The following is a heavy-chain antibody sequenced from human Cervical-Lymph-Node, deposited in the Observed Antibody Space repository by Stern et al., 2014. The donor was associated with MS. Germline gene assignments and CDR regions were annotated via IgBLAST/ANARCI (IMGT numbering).Heavy chain of an antibody. CDR2: ISYDGSNK. CDR1: GFTFSSYG. CDR3: AKDGDYYDPRGGAFDI. D-gene: IGHD3-22*01. V-gene: IGHV3-30*18. J-gene: IGHJ3*02. Sequence: VQLVGSGGGGVQPGRSLRLSCAASGFTFSSYGMHWVRQAPGKGLEWVAVISYDGSNKYYADSVKGRFTISRDNSKNTLYLQMNSLRAEDTAVYYCAKDGDYYDPRGGAFDIWGQGTMVTVSS.